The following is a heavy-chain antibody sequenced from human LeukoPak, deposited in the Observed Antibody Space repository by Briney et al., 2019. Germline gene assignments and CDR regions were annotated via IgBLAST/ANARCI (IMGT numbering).Heavy chain of an antibody. CDR2: TWYDGSYK. CDR3: ARQFDGSHPNAFDI. V-gene: IGHV3-33*01. CDR1: GFTFSTYG. Sequence: GGSLRLSCAASGFTFSTYGMHWVRQAPGKRLEWVAVTWYDGSYKYYGDSVKGRFTISRDNSKNTLYLQMASLRVEDTAVYYCARQFDGSHPNAFDIWGQGTMVTVSS. D-gene: IGHD1-26*01. J-gene: IGHJ3*02.